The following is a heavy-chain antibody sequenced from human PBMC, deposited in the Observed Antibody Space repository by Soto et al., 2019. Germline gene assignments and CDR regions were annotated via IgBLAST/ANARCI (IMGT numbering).Heavy chain of an antibody. Sequence: PGGSLRLSCAASGFTFSSYALTWVRQAPGKGLEWVSGMSDGGDSTHYADSVKGRFTVSRDNSKNTLYLQINRLRAEVTAVYYCAKHSTTYDSWSGAVKGAFDIWGQGTMVTVSS. V-gene: IGHV3-23*01. J-gene: IGHJ3*02. D-gene: IGHD3-3*01. CDR2: MSDGGDST. CDR3: AKHSTTYDSWSGAVKGAFDI. CDR1: GFTFSSYA.